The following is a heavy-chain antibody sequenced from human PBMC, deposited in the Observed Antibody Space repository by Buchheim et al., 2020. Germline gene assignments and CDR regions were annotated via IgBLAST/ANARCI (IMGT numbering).Heavy chain of an antibody. V-gene: IGHV3-48*04. Sequence: EVQLVESGGGLVQPGGSLRLSCAASGFTFSSYSMNWVRQAPGKGLEWVSYISSSSSTIYYADSVKGRFTISRDNAKNSLYLQMNSLRAEDTAVYYCARNPPPGYYYDSSGYYYYYYGMDVWGQGTT. CDR2: ISSSSSTI. CDR3: ARNPPPGYYYDSSGYYYYYYGMDV. D-gene: IGHD3-22*01. J-gene: IGHJ6*02. CDR1: GFTFSSYS.